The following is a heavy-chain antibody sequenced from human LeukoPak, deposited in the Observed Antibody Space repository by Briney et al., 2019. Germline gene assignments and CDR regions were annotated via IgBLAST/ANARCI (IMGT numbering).Heavy chain of an antibody. Sequence: GGSLRLSCAASGFTVSSNYMSWVRQAPGKGLEWVSVIYSCGSTYYAVSVKGRFTIYRDISKNPLYLQMNSLRSEDTAVYYCVREYDSSGYYYFDYWGQGNPGHRLL. V-gene: IGHV3-66*01. CDR2: IYSCGST. J-gene: IGHJ4*02. CDR1: GFTVSSNY. CDR3: VREYDSSGYYYFDY. D-gene: IGHD3-22*01.